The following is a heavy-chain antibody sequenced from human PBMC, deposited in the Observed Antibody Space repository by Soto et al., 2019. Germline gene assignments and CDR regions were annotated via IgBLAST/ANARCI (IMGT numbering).Heavy chain of an antibody. CDR3: ARGTVRDYYYGMDV. V-gene: IGHV3-21*01. CDR1: GFTFSSYS. CDR2: ISSSSSYI. Sequence: LRLSCAASGFTFSSYSMNWVRQAPGKGLEWVSSISSSSSYIYYADSVKGRFTISRDNAKNSLYLQMNSLRAEDTAVYYCARGTVRDYYYGMDVWGQGTTVTVSS. J-gene: IGHJ6*02. D-gene: IGHD4-17*01.